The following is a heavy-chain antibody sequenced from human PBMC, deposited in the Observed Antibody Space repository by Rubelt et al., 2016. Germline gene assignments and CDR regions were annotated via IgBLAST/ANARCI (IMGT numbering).Heavy chain of an antibody. Sequence: QVQLQQWGAGLLKPSETLSLTCVVYGGSFSGYYWTWIRLPPGKGLEWIGEIDHRGSTNYNPSLKSRVSISVDTSKRQITRRRGPVTAADTAVYYCARNDTGSFLFDFWGQGTPVTVSS. V-gene: IGHV4-34*01. D-gene: IGHD1-26*01. J-gene: IGHJ4*02. CDR2: IDHRGST. CDR3: ARNDTGSFLFDF. CDR1: GGSFSGYY.